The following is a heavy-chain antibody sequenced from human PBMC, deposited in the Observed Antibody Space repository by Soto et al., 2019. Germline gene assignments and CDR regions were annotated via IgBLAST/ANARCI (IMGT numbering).Heavy chain of an antibody. CDR3: AKDPVEMATNQRGYFDY. D-gene: IGHD5-12*01. V-gene: IGHV3-30*18. CDR2: ISYDGSNK. J-gene: IGHJ4*02. CDR1: GFTFSTYG. Sequence: QVQLVESGGGVVQPGRSLRLSCAASGFTFSTYGMHWVRQAPGKGLEWVAVISYDGSNKYCADSVKGRFTISRDNSKNTLYLQMNILRAEDTALYYCAKDPVEMATNQRGYFDYWGQGTLVTVSS.